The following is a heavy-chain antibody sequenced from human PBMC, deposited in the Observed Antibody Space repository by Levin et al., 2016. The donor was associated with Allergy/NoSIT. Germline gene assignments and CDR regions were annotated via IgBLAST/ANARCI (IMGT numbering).Heavy chain of an antibody. Sequence: ASVKVSCKASGYTFTSYYIHWVRQAPGQGLEWMGIINPSGGSTSYAQNFQDRVIMTRDTSTNTVYMEMSSLKSEDTAMYYCARELVGCSSTYCYFDYWGQGTLVTVSS. CDR2: INPSGGST. CDR1: GYTFTSYY. CDR3: ARELVGCSSTYCYFDY. V-gene: IGHV1-46*01. D-gene: IGHD2-2*01. J-gene: IGHJ4*02.